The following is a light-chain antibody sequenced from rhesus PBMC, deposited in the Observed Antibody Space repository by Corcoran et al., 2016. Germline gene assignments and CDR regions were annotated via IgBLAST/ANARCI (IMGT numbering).Light chain of an antibody. V-gene: IGKV1-36*01. CDR3: LQYNSKPYS. Sequence: DIQMTQSPSSLSASVGDRVTITCRASQGISNYLSWYQQKPGKAPKRLIYAASSLESGVPSRFSGSGFGTEYTHPISSLQPEDFAAYYCLQYNSKPYSFGQGTKVEIK. CDR2: AAS. CDR1: QGISNY. J-gene: IGKJ2*01.